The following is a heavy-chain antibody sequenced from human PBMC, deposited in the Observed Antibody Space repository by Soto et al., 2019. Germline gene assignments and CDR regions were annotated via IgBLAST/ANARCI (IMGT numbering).Heavy chain of an antibody. J-gene: IGHJ4*02. CDR2: IYSGGSA. CDR1: GFTVSSNY. CDR3: ARHGYSYGGGYFDS. D-gene: IGHD5-18*01. Sequence: EVQLVESGGGLVQPGGSLRLSCAASGFTVSSNYMSWVRQAPGKGLEWVSVIYSGGSAYYADSVKDRFTISRDNSKNTLYLQMDSLRAEDTAVYCCARHGYSYGGGYFDSWGQGTLVTVSS. V-gene: IGHV3-66*04.